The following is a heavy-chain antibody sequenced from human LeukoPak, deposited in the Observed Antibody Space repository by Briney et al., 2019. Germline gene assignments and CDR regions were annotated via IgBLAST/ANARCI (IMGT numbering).Heavy chain of an antibody. Sequence: GGSLRLSCAASGFTFSSYGMHWVRQAPGKGLEWVAVISYDGSNKYYADSVKGRFTISRDNSENTLYLQMNSLRAEDTAVYYCAKAGLIVVVPAGINYWGQGTLVTVSS. V-gene: IGHV3-30*18. CDR1: GFTFSSYG. CDR2: ISYDGSNK. J-gene: IGHJ4*02. D-gene: IGHD2-2*01. CDR3: AKAGLIVVVPAGINY.